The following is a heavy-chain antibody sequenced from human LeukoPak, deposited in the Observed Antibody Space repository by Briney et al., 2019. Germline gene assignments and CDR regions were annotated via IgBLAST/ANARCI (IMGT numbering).Heavy chain of an antibody. V-gene: IGHV4-39*01. CDR1: GGSISSSSYY. D-gene: IGHD4-11*01. CDR2: IYYSGGT. J-gene: IGHJ6*02. Sequence: PSETLSLTCTVSGGSISSSSYYWGWIRQPPGEGLEWIGSIYYSGGTYYNPSLKSRVTISVDTSKNQFSLKLSSVTAADTAVYYCASSESTALIYYYYGMDVWGQGTTVTVSS. CDR3: ASSESTALIYYYYGMDV.